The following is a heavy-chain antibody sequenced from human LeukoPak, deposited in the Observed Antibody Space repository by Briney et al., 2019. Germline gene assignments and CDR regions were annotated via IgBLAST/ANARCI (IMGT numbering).Heavy chain of an antibody. J-gene: IGHJ4*02. CDR1: GGSISSYY. CDR2: IYYSGST. V-gene: IGHV4-59*01. CDR3: ARNHGQWLYYFDY. Sequence: PSETLSLTCTVSGGSISSYYWSWIRQPPGKGLEWIGYIYYSGSTNYNPSLKSRVTISVDTSKNQFSLKLSSVTAADTAVYYCARNHGQWLYYFDYWGQGTLVTVSS. D-gene: IGHD6-19*01.